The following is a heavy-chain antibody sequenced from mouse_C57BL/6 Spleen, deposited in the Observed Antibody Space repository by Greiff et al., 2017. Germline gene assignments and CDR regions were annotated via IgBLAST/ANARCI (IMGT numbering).Heavy chain of an antibody. CDR1: GYTFTSYT. V-gene: IGHV1-4*01. CDR2: INPSSGYT. D-gene: IGHD1-1*01. J-gene: IGHJ4*01. CDR3: ARGILITTVVATDAMDY. Sequence: VNVVESGAELARPGASVKMSCKASGYTFTSYTMHWVKQRPGQGLEWLGYINPSSGYTKYNQKLKDKATLTADKSSSTAYMLLSSLTSDDSAVYYCARGILITTVVATDAMDYWGQGTSVTVSS.